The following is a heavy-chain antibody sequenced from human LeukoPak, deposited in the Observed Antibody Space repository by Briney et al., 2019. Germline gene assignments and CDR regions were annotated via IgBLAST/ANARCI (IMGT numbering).Heavy chain of an antibody. V-gene: IGHV1-18*01. J-gene: IGHJ4*02. CDR3: ASLSYDFDY. D-gene: IGHD3-10*01. Sequence: VASVKVSCKASGYTFTSYGISWVRQAPGQGLEWMGWISAYNGNTNYAQKLQGRVTMTRDMSPSTVYMELSSLRSEDTAVYYCASLSYDFDYWGQGTLVTVSS. CDR2: ISAYNGNT. CDR1: GYTFTSYG.